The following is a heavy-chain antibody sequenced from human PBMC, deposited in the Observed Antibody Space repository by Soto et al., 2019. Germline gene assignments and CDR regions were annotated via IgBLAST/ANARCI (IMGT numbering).Heavy chain of an antibody. J-gene: IGHJ6*02. CDR1: GFTFSSYA. D-gene: IGHD6-13*01. CDR3: ARAASGIYYYYGMDV. V-gene: IGHV3-30-3*01. Sequence: QVQLVESGGGVVQPGRSLRLSCAASGFTFSSYAMHWVRQAPGKGLEWVADISYDGSNKYYADSVKGRFTISRENSKNTLYLQMHCLRAEDTAVYYCARAASGIYYYYGMDVWGQGTTVTVSS. CDR2: ISYDGSNK.